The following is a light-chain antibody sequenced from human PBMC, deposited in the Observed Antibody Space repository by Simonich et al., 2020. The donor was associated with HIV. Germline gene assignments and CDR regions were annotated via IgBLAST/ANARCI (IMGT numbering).Light chain of an antibody. CDR2: DVS. J-gene: IGLJ1*01. Sequence: QSALTLPASVSGPSGQSITISRTRTTSDVGGYNYASWYQQHPGNAPKLMIYDVSKRPSGVSNRFSGSKSGNTASLTISGLQADDEADYYCSSYTSSTTLVFGTGTKLTVL. CDR1: TSDVGGYNY. CDR3: SSYTSSTTLV. V-gene: IGLV2-14*03.